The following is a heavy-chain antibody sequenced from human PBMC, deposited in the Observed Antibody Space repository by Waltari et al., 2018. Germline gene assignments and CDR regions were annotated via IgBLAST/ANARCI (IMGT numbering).Heavy chain of an antibody. J-gene: IGHJ6*02. Sequence: EMQLVESGGALVQPGGSLRPSCAASAFPFSTYTENWVRQAPGQGLEWVAVMTASGLMDYGDSVKGRFIISRDNSKNTLYLEMFRLRVEDTARYYCAKDEGARLAPTFGMDAWGQGTTVIVS. D-gene: IGHD6-6*01. CDR1: AFPFSTYT. V-gene: IGHV3-23*04. CDR3: AKDEGARLAPTFGMDA. CDR2: MTASGLM.